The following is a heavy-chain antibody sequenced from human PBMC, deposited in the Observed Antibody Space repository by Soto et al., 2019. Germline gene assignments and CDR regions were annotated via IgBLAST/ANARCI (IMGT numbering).Heavy chain of an antibody. D-gene: IGHD1-20*01. V-gene: IGHV1-18*01. J-gene: IGHJ4*02. CDR3: ARDASIGMNDY. Sequence: QVQLVQSGAEVKKPGASVKVSCKASGYTFTSYGISWVRQAPGQGLEWMGWINAYNGNTKNAQKLQGRVTMTTDTSTSTAYMELRSLRSADTAVYYGARDASIGMNDYWGQGTLVTVSS. CDR2: INAYNGNT. CDR1: GYTFTSYG.